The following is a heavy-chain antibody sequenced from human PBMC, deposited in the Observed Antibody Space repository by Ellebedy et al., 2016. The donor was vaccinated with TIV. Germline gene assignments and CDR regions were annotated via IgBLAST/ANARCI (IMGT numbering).Heavy chain of an antibody. V-gene: IGHV4-59*08. D-gene: IGHD6-19*01. CDR3: ARHTMADYGWNFFDN. J-gene: IGHJ4*02. CDR1: GGSISSYY. CDR2: LYYSGST. Sequence: MPSETLSLTCTVSGGSISSYYWSWIRQPPGKGLEWIGYLYYSGSTNYNPSLKSRVTISVDTSKNQFSLKLSSVTAADTAVYYCARHTMADYGWNFFDNWGQGTPVTVSS.